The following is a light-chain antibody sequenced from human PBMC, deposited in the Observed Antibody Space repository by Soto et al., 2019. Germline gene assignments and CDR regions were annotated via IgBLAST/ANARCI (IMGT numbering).Light chain of an antibody. CDR2: LGS. J-gene: IGKJ2*01. Sequence: DIVMTQSPLSLPVTPGEPASISCRPSQSLLHRNGYNSLDWYLQKPGPSPQLLFYLGSSRASGVPDRFSGSGSGTDFTLKISRVEAEDVGIYYCMQTLQTPYTFGQGTKLEIK. CDR3: MQTLQTPYT. V-gene: IGKV2-28*01. CDR1: QSLLHRNGYNS.